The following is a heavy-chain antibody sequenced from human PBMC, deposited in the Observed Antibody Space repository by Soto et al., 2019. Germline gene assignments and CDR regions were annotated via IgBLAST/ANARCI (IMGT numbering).Heavy chain of an antibody. D-gene: IGHD6-13*01. J-gene: IGHJ4*02. CDR1: GFTCDDYS. CDR3: AKDALPEYSSSWFFDY. Sequence: PGGSLRLSCAASGFTCDDYSMHWVRQAPGKGLEWVSGISWNSGSIGYADSVKGRFTISRDNAKNSLYLQMNSLRAEDTALYYCAKDALPEYSSSWFFDYWGQGT. V-gene: IGHV3-9*01. CDR2: ISWNSGSI.